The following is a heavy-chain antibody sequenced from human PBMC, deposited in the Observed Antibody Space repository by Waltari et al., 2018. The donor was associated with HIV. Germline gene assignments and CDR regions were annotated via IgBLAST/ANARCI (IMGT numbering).Heavy chain of an antibody. CDR3: ARDWVYIAAAN. J-gene: IGHJ4*02. CDR2: IYYSGSI. V-gene: IGHV4-39*07. CDR1: GSSIRSIRSY. Sequence: QLQLQESGPGLLKPSATLSPTCTVSGSSIRSIRSYSGWIRQPPGKRLEWIGSIYYSGSIYYNPSLKSRVTISVDTSKNQFSLKLSSVTAADTAVYYCARDWVYIAAANWGQGTLVTVSS. D-gene: IGHD6-13*01.